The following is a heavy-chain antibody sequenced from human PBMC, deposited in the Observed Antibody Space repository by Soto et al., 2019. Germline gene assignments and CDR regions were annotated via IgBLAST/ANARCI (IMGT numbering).Heavy chain of an antibody. J-gene: IGHJ4*02. CDR3: ARYNAASGTYYFDY. Sequence: SETLSLTCAVYGGSFSGYYWTWTRQPPGTGLEWIGEINHSGSTNYNPSLKSRATISVDTSKNQFSLKLTSVTAADTAVYYCARYNAASGTYYFDYWGRGALVTVSS. V-gene: IGHV4-34*01. CDR2: INHSGST. D-gene: IGHD6-13*01. CDR1: GGSFSGYY.